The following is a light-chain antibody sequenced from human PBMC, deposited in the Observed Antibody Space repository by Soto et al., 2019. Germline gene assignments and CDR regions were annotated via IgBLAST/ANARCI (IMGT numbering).Light chain of an antibody. CDR2: WAS. J-gene: IGKJ5*01. Sequence: DIVMTQSPDSLAVSLGERATTNCKSSQSVLYSSNNKNYLAWYQQKPGQPPKLLIYWASTRESGVPDRFSGSESGTDFTLTISSLQAEDVAVSYCQQYYSTPMITFGQGTRLEIK. CDR1: QSVLYSSNNKNY. CDR3: QQYYSTPMIT. V-gene: IGKV4-1*01.